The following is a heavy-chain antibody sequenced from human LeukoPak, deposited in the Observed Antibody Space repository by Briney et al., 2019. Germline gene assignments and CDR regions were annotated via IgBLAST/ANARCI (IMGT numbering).Heavy chain of an antibody. J-gene: IGHJ4*02. V-gene: IGHV3-7*03. D-gene: IGHD3-10*01. CDR3: ARARSLFDC. CDR1: GFTFSSYW. Sequence: PGGSLRLSCAASGFTFSSYWMSWARQAPGKGLEWVSNIKQNRSEKYYVDSVKGRFTISRDNAKNSLYLQMNSLRAEDTALYYCARARSLFDCWGQGTLVTVS. CDR2: IKQNRSEK.